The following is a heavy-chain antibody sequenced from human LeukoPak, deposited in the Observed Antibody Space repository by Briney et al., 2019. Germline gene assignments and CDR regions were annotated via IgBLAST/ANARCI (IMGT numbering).Heavy chain of an antibody. CDR2: ISGVGTT. D-gene: IGHD6-13*01. Sequence: GEPLRLLCAACGFPFCIFAMSGSAAARGKRLEWVSDISGVGTTYYAESVKGRFTISRDNSKNTLYLQMNSLRAEDTALYCAGGHGSIAYWGQGTLVAVSS. CDR1: GFPFCIFA. CDR3: GGHGSIAY. V-gene: IGHV3-23*01. J-gene: IGHJ4*02.